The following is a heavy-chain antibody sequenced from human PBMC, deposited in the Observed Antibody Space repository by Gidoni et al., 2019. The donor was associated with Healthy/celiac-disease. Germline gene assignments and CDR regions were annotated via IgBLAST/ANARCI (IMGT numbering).Heavy chain of an antibody. Sequence: QVQLVESGGGVVQPGRSLRLSCAASGFPFSSYGMHWVRQAPGKGLEWVAVIWYDGSNKYYADSVKGRFTISRDNSKNTLYLQMNSLRAEDTAVYYCARDRESSSWYGNYGMDVWGQGTTVTVSS. V-gene: IGHV3-33*01. D-gene: IGHD6-13*01. J-gene: IGHJ6*02. CDR1: GFPFSSYG. CDR3: ARDRESSSWYGNYGMDV. CDR2: IWYDGSNK.